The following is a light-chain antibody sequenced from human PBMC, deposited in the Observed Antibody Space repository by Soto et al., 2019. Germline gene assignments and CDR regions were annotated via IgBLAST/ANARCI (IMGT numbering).Light chain of an antibody. Sequence: AIQMTQSPSSLSASVGDRVTITCRASQGIRNDLGWYQQKPGKAPKLLIYAASSLQSGVPSRFSGSGSGTDFTLTITSLQPEHFATYYCLQDYNYPRTFGQGTKLEIK. CDR1: QGIRND. CDR2: AAS. J-gene: IGKJ2*01. V-gene: IGKV1-6*01. CDR3: LQDYNYPRT.